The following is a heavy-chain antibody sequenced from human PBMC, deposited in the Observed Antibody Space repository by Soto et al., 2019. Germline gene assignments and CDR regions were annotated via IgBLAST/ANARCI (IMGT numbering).Heavy chain of an antibody. D-gene: IGHD2-2*01. V-gene: IGHV3-23*04. J-gene: IGHJ5*02. CDR3: AKEGVVVPTLGWFDA. CDR2: ISGSGGNT. Sequence: EVQLVQSGGGLVQPGGSLRLSCAASRFTFSNYALTWVRQAPGKGLEWVSTISGSGGNTYYADSVRGRFIISRDNPKNTLFLQMNSLRADDTAVYYCAKEGVVVPTLGWFDAWGQGTLVTVSS. CDR1: RFTFSNYA.